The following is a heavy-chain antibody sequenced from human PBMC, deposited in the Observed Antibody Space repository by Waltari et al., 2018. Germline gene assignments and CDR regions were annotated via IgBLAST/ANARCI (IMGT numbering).Heavy chain of an antibody. CDR2: INHSGST. V-gene: IGHV4-34*01. J-gene: IGHJ3*02. Sequence: QVQLQQWGAGLLKPSETLSLTCAVYGGSFSGYYWSWIRQPPGKGLEWIGEINHSGSTNYNPSLKSRVTISVDTSKNQFSLKLSSVTAADTAVYYCARTGYFWSAPRDAFDIWGQGTMVTVSS. CDR1: GGSFSGYY. CDR3: ARTGYFWSAPRDAFDI. D-gene: IGHD3-3*01.